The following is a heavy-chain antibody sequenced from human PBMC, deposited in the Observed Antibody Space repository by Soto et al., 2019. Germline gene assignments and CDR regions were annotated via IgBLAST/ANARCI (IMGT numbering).Heavy chain of an antibody. CDR2: IYSGGST. J-gene: IGHJ4*02. V-gene: IGHV3-66*04. Sequence: EVQLVESGGGWVQPGGSRRLSWAASGLTVSSNYMSWVRQAPGRGLEWVSVIYSGGSTYYADSVKGRFTISRDNSKNTLYLQMNSLRAEDTAVYYCARQTTVTTCFDYWGQGTLVTVSS. CDR3: ARQTTVTTCFDY. D-gene: IGHD4-17*01. CDR1: GLTVSSNY.